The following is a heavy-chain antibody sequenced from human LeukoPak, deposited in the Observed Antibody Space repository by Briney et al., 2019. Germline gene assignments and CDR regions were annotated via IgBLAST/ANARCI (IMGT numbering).Heavy chain of an antibody. CDR1: GYSXTSYW. CDR3: ARRHYDSRGYHYYFDY. D-gene: IGHD3-22*01. V-gene: IGHV5-51*01. Sequence: SLKISCXGSGYSXTSYWIGWVRQMPGKGLEWMGIIYPGDSDTRYSPSFQGQVTISADKSISTAYLQWSSLKASDTAMFYCARRHYDSRGYHYYFDYWGQGTLVTVSS. J-gene: IGHJ4*02. CDR2: IYPGDSDT.